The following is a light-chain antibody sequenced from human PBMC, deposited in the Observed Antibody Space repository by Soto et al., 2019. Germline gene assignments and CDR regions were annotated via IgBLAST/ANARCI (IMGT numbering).Light chain of an antibody. CDR2: GAS. CDR3: LQYHNLWA. CDR1: QSVSSNF. Sequence: EIVLTQSPGTLSLSPGERATLSCRASQSVSSNFLAWYQQKPGQAPRLLIHGASTRATAIPDRFSGSGSGTDFTLSISRLEPEDFTVYSCLQYHNLWAFGQGTKVDI. V-gene: IGKV3-20*01. J-gene: IGKJ1*01.